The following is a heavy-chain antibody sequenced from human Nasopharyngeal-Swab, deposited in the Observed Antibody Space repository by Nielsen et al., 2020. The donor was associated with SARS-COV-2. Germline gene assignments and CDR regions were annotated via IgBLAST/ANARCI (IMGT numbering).Heavy chain of an antibody. J-gene: IGHJ3*02. V-gene: IGHV3-33*01. Sequence: GSLKISCAASGFTFSSYGMHWVRQAPGKGLEWVAVIWYDGSNKYYADSVKGRFTISRDNSKNTLYLQMNSLRAEDTAVYYCAREGDILTGYYDAFDIWGQGTMVTVSS. CDR3: AREGDILTGYYDAFDI. CDR1: GFTFSSYG. D-gene: IGHD3-9*01. CDR2: IWYDGSNK.